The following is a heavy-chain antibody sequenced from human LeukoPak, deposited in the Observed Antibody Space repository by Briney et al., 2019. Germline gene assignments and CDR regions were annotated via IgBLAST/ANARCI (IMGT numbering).Heavy chain of an antibody. D-gene: IGHD3-22*01. CDR3: ARHGGSENDGSLY. CDR2: IYHSGSI. CDR1: GGSISSYY. V-gene: IGHV4-59*08. Sequence: PSETLSLTCTVSGGSISSYYWSWIRQPPGKGLEWIGYIYHSGSINYNPSLKSRVTISVDTSKNQFSLKLSSVTAADTAVYYCARHGGSENDGSLYWGQGTLVTVSS. J-gene: IGHJ4*02.